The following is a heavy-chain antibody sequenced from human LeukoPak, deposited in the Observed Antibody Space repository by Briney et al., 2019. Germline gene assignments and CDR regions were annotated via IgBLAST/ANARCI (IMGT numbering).Heavy chain of an antibody. D-gene: IGHD1-20*01. CDR3: ARDSYITGTTFDP. Sequence: SETLSLTCTVSGGSISSSSYYWGWIRQPPGKGLEWIGTIYHSGSTYYNPSLKSRVTVSVDTSKNQFSLKLSSVTAADTAVYYCARDSYITGTTFDPWGQGTLVTVSS. CDR1: GGSISSSSYY. J-gene: IGHJ5*02. CDR2: IYHSGST. V-gene: IGHV4-39*07.